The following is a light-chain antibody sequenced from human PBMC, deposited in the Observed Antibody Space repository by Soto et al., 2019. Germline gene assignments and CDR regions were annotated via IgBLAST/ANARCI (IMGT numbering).Light chain of an antibody. CDR2: GAS. CDR3: QQYYISPRT. V-gene: IGKV3-20*01. J-gene: IGKJ2*02. CDR1: QSVSSSY. Sequence: EIVLTQSPGTLSLSPGERATLSCRASQSVSSSYLAWYQQKPGQAPRLLIYGASSRATGIPDRFSGSGSGTDFTLTISRLEPEDFAVYYCQQYYISPRTFGQGTKLEIK.